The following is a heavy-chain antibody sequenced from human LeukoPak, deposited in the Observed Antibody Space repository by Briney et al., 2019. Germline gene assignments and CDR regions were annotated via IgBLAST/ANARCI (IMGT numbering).Heavy chain of an antibody. J-gene: IGHJ5*02. CDR1: ASIFRSNW. CDR3: ARGDSGDWSFDP. CDR2: IAPDASLI. V-gene: IGHV3-7*01. Sequence: GGSLRLSCAVPASIFRSNWLSWVRQAPGTGLEWVANIAPDASLIYYVDSVTGRFTISRDNAKSSLNLQMNSLRVEDTAVYYCARGDSGDWSFDPWGQGTLVTVSS. D-gene: IGHD6-19*01.